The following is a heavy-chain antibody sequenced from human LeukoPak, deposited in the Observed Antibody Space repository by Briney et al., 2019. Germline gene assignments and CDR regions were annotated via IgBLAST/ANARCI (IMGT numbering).Heavy chain of an antibody. CDR2: IYYSGST. V-gene: IGHV4-39*07. D-gene: IGHD6-13*01. J-gene: IGHJ3*02. Sequence: SETLSLTCTVSGGSISSSSYYWGWIRQPPGKGLEWIGSIYYSGSTYYNPSLKSRVTISVDTSKNQFSLKLSSVTAADTAVYYCARGYSSSWPDVFDIWGKGTMVTVSS. CDR1: GGSISSSSYY. CDR3: ARGYSSSWPDVFDI.